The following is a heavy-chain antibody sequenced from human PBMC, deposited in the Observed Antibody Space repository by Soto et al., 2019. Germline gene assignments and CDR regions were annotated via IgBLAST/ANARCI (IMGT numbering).Heavy chain of an antibody. CDR2: IYYSGST. Sequence: PSETRSLTCTVSGGSISSYYWSWIRQPPGKGLEWIGYIYYSGSTNYNPSLKSRVTISVDTSKNQFSLKLSSVTAADTAVYYCASQIEGSTSGEFDYWGQGTLVTVSS. CDR1: GGSISSYY. J-gene: IGHJ4*02. CDR3: ASQIEGSTSGEFDY. D-gene: IGHD1-26*01. V-gene: IGHV4-59*08.